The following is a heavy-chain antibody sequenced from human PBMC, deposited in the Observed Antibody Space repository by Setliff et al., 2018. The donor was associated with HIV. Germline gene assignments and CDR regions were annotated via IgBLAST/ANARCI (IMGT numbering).Heavy chain of an antibody. D-gene: IGHD3-16*02. CDR3: ARRVILSYGYYFDY. CDR1: GVSTSSSNYY. V-gene: IGHV4-39*01. Sequence: SETLSLTCTVSGVSTSSSNYYWGWLRQPPGKGLEWIGSIYYSGNTYYNPSLKSRVTISVDTSKNQFSLKLSSVTAADTAVYHCARRVILSYGYYFDYWGQGTLVTVSS. J-gene: IGHJ4*02. CDR2: IYYSGNT.